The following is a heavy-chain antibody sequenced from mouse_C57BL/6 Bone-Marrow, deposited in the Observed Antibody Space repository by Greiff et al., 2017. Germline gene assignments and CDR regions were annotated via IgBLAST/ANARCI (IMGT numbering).Heavy chain of an antibody. J-gene: IGHJ2*01. Sequence: QVQLKESGPGLVQPSQSLSITCTVSGFSLTSYGVHWVRQSPGKGLEWLGVIWSGGSTDYNAAVISRLSISKDNSKSQVFFKMNSLQADDTAIYYCARYGKKDYFDYWGQGTTLTVSS. CDR2: IWSGGST. CDR3: ARYGKKDYFDY. V-gene: IGHV2-2*01. CDR1: GFSLTSYG. D-gene: IGHD2-1*01.